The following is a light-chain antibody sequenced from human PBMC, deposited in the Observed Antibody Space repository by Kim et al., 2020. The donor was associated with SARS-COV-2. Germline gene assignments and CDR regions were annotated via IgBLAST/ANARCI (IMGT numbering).Light chain of an antibody. V-gene: IGKV3-20*01. CDR3: QQYGSSPRT. CDR1: QSGSSY. J-gene: IGKJ1*01. Sequence: LSPGERATLSCRASQSGSSYLAWYQRKPGQAPRLLIYGATSRATGIPDRFSGSGSGTDFTLTISRLEPEDFAVYYCQQYGSSPRTFGQGTKVDIK. CDR2: GAT.